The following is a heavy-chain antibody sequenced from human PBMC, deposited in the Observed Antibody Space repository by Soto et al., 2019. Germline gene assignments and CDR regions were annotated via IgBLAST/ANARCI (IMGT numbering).Heavy chain of an antibody. CDR1: GFNFITFS. D-gene: IGHD1-20*01. CDR2: ISASSSSI. Sequence: DVQLVESGGGLVKPGGSLRLSCAASGFNFITFSMNWVRQAPGKGLEWVSSISASSSSIYYAESVKGRFTVSRDNATNSLYLQMNSLTAEDTAPYYCVRDAYNRDAFDIWGQGTTVTVSS. CDR3: VRDAYNRDAFDI. V-gene: IGHV3-21*01. J-gene: IGHJ3*02.